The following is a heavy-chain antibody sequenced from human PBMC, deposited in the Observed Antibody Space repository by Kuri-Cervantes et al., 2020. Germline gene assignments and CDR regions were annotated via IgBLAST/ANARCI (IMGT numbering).Heavy chain of an antibody. D-gene: IGHD3-9*01. Sequence: GGSLRLSCAASGFTFSNYPMSWVRQAPGKGLEWVSGISWNSGITGYADSVKGRFTISRDNAKNSLYLQMNSLRAEDTALYYCAKDGDYDILTGYTRFDPWGQGTLVTVSS. J-gene: IGHJ5*02. CDR1: GFTFSNYP. V-gene: IGHV3-9*01. CDR3: AKDGDYDILTGYTRFDP. CDR2: ISWNSGIT.